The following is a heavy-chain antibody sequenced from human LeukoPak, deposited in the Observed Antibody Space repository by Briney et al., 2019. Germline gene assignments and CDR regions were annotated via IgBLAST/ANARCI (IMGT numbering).Heavy chain of an antibody. D-gene: IGHD1-1*01. Sequence: GGSLRLSCAASGFTLSPFWMHWVRQSPGKGPVWVSRIGPDGSVTNYADSVKGRFTISRDKARNTLYLQISSLSVEDTAVYFCARDMWGTFDYWGQGALVTVSS. CDR3: ARDMWGTFDY. CDR1: GFTLSPFW. V-gene: IGHV3-74*01. CDR2: IGPDGSVT. J-gene: IGHJ4*02.